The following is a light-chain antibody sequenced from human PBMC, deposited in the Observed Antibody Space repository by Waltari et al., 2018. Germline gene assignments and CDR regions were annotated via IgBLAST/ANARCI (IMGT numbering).Light chain of an antibody. V-gene: IGKV3-20*01. CDR2: GAS. J-gene: IGKJ2*01. CDR1: QSVSSDY. CDR3: QQYGRSPYT. Sequence: EIVLTQSPGTLSLSPGERATLSCRASQSVSSDYLAWYQQKPGQAPMLLIYGASSRATCIPDKFSGSGSGTDFTLTISRLEPEDFAVYYCQQYGRSPYTFGQGTKLDIK.